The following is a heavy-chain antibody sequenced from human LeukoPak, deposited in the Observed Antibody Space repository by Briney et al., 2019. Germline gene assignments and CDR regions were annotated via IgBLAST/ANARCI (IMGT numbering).Heavy chain of an antibody. V-gene: IGHV3-15*01. D-gene: IGHD3-22*01. CDR2: IKSKTHGGTT. CDR1: GFTFSNAW. J-gene: IGHJ6*02. CDR3: ARGYYDSSGVYYYYGMDV. Sequence: SGGSLRLSCAASGFTFSNAWMSWVRQAPGKGLEWVGRIKSKTHGGTTDYAAPVKGRFTISRDDSKNTLYLQMNRLRAEDTAVYYCARGYYDSSGVYYYYGMDVWGQGTTVTVSS.